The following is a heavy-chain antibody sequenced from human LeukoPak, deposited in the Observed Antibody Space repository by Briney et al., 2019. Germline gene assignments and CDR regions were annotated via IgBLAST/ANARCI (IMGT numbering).Heavy chain of an antibody. J-gene: IGHJ4*02. Sequence: PSETLSLTCAVSGGSFSSYYWSWVRQPPGKGLEWIGEIDHSGSTNYNPSLKSRVTISVDTSKSQFSLQLSSVTAADTAVYYCARNFPYSKLDYWGQGTLVTVSS. CDR1: GGSFSSYY. CDR2: IDHSGST. D-gene: IGHD6-13*01. CDR3: ARNFPYSKLDY. V-gene: IGHV4-34*01.